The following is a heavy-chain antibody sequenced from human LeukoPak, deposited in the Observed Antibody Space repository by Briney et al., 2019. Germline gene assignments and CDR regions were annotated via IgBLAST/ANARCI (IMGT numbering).Heavy chain of an antibody. CDR1: GFTFSSYA. CDR3: ARSYDFWSGYRVYFDY. Sequence: GGSLRLSCAASGFTFSSYAMSWVRQAPGKGLEWVSAISGSGGSTYYADSVKGRFTISRDNAKNSLYLQMNSLRDEDTAVYYCARSYDFWSGYRVYFDYWGQGTLVTVSS. D-gene: IGHD3-3*01. CDR2: ISGSGGST. J-gene: IGHJ4*02. V-gene: IGHV3-23*01.